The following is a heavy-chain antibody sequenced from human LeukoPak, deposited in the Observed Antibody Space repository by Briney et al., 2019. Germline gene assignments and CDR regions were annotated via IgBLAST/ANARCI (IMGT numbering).Heavy chain of an antibody. J-gene: IGHJ4*02. CDR3: ATVNKKGQGPFDY. Sequence: ASVKVSCKASGYTFTDYYMHWVRQAPGQGLEWLGIINPSGGSTSYAQKFQGRVTMTRDTSTSTVYMELSSLRSEDTAVYYCATVNKKGQGPFDYWGQGTLVTVSS. CDR1: GYTFTDYY. V-gene: IGHV1-46*01. CDR2: INPSGGST.